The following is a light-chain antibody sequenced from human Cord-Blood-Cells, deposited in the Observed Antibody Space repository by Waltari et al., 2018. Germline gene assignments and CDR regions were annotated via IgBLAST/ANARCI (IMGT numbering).Light chain of an antibody. Sequence: QSALTQPPSASGSPGQSVTISCTGTRSDVGRHTYVSRYQQHPGKAPKLMIYEVSKRPSGVPDRFSGSKSGNTASLTVSGLQAEDEADYYCSSYAGSNNFVVFGTGTKVTVL. V-gene: IGLV2-8*01. CDR2: EVS. CDR3: SSYAGSNNFVV. CDR1: RSDVGRHTY. J-gene: IGLJ1*01.